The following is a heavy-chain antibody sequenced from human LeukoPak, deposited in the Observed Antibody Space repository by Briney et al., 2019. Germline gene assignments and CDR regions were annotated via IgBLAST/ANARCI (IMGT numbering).Heavy chain of an antibody. D-gene: IGHD2-2*01. Sequence: SETLSLTCAVYGWSFNDHYWNWIRQPPGKGLEWIGEINARGDTNFNPSLKSRVTISADSSKNQFSLTLRSMIAADTAVYYCARGQVPAARGYNWFDPWGQGTLVTVSS. J-gene: IGHJ5*02. CDR3: ARGQVPAARGYNWFDP. V-gene: IGHV4-34*01. CDR1: GWSFNDHY. CDR2: INARGDT.